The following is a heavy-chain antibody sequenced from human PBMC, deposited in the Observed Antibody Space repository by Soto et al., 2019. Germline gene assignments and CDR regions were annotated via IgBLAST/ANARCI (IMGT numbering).Heavy chain of an antibody. D-gene: IGHD3-10*02. CDR1: GGSISSYY. J-gene: IGHJ5*01. V-gene: IGHV4-59*01. CDR3: ASMIGDPVLSFDS. CDR2: IFYSGST. Sequence: QVQLQESGPGLVKPSETLSLTCTASGGSISSYYWSWIRQPPGKGLEWIGFIFYSGSTSYNPSLKRRVTISIDPSEYQFPRNLNSVTAADTAVYYCASMIGDPVLSFDSWGQGTLVAVSS.